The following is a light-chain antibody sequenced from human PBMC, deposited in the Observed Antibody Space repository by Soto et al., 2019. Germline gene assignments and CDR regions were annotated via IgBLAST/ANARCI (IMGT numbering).Light chain of an antibody. V-gene: IGLV2-14*03. CDR1: SSDVGGYNY. J-gene: IGLJ1*01. CDR3: SSYTTSNTRQIV. Sequence: SDLAQPGSGSESRGRSINISSTGTSSDVGGYNYVSWYQHHPGKAPKLIIYDVSYRPSGVSNPFSGSKPGNTASLTISGLQPDDEADYYCSSYTTSNTRQIVFGTGTKVTAL. CDR2: DVS.